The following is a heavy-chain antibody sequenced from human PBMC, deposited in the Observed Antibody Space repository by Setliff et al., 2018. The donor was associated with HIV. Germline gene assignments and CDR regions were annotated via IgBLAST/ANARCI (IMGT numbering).Heavy chain of an antibody. Sequence: PGESLKISCKASGYSFTSYWIGWVRQMPGKGLEWMGIINPGDSDIRYSPSFRGQVTISVDKSINTAYLQWSSLKASDTAMYYCASSITVAGGRSHYYYAMDVWGQGTTVTVSS. CDR2: INPGDSDI. J-gene: IGHJ6*02. CDR1: GYSFTSYW. CDR3: ASSITVAGGRSHYYYAMDV. V-gene: IGHV5-51*01. D-gene: IGHD1-20*01.